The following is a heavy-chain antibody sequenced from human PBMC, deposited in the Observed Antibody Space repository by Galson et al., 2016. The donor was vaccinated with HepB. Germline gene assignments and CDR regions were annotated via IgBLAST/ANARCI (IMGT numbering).Heavy chain of an antibody. Sequence: SLRLSCAASGFSFSSYGMHWVRQAPGKGLEWVAHIWYDGSDKYYTDSVKGRFSISRDNSKSTLYLQMNSLRGEDTAGYYCATLPPIGIPLGGQGTLVTVSS. CDR2: IWYDGSDK. D-gene: IGHD1-1*01. CDR3: ATLPPIGIPL. J-gene: IGHJ4*02. CDR1: GFSFSSYG. V-gene: IGHV3-33*01.